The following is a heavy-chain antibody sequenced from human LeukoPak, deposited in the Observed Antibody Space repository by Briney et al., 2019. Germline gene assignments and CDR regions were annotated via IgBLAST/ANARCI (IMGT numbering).Heavy chain of an antibody. V-gene: IGHV3-7*01. CDR1: GFTVSSKY. CDR3: ARDFCSGGSCYDAFDI. Sequence: AGGSLRLSCAASGFTVSSKYMSWVRQAPGKGLEWVANIKQDGSEKYYVDSVKGRFTISRDNAKNSLYLQMNSLRAEDTAVYYCARDFCSGGSCYDAFDIWGQGTMVTVSS. CDR2: IKQDGSEK. D-gene: IGHD2-15*01. J-gene: IGHJ3*02.